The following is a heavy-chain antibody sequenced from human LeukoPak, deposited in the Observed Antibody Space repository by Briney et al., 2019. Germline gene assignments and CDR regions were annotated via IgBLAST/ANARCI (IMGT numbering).Heavy chain of an antibody. CDR2: ISAYNGNT. J-gene: IGHJ3*02. CDR3: ARDLLWFGELPGAFDI. D-gene: IGHD3-10*01. V-gene: IGHV1-18*01. CDR1: GYTFTSYG. Sequence: ASVKVSCKASGYTFTSYGISWVRQAPGQGLEWMGWISAYNGNTNYAQKLQGRVTMTTDTSTSTAYMELRSLSSDDTAVYYCARDLLWFGELPGAFDIWGQGTMVTVSS.